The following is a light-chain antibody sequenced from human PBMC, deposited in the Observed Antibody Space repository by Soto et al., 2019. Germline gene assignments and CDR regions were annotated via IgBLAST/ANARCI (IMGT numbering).Light chain of an antibody. Sequence: DIQMTQSPSSVSASVGYRITITCRASQTLNNYLTWFQQKPGKAPKVLIYAASTLQSGVPSRFSGSGSGAEFTLTISSLQPEDFATYYCQQSFSPLLTFGGGTKVDIK. CDR2: AAS. CDR1: QTLNNY. CDR3: QQSFSPLLT. J-gene: IGKJ4*01. V-gene: IGKV1-39*01.